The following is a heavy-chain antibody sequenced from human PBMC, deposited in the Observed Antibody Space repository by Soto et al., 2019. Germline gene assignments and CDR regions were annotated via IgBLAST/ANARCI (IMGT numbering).Heavy chain of an antibody. D-gene: IGHD1-1*01. CDR1: GGTFSGYA. CDR2: IIPIFGIT. CDR3: ARDPRSITGTTSSEDFQH. Sequence: QAQLMQSGAEVKEPGSSVKVSCKASGGTFSGYAISWVRQAPGQGLEWLGGIIPIFGITNYAQKFQNRLTIAADESSDTVYMDLRSLTSEASAIYYCARDPRSITGTTSSEDFQHWGQGTLVSVS. J-gene: IGHJ1*01. V-gene: IGHV1-69*01.